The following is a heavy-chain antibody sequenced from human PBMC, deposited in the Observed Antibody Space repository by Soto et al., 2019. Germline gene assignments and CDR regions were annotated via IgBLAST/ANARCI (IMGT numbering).Heavy chain of an antibody. J-gene: IGHJ5*02. Sequence: SQTLSLTCAISGDSVSSNSAAWNWIRQPPSRGLEWLGRTYYRSKWYNDYAVSVKSRITINPDTSKNQFSLQLNSVTPEDTAVYYCARDFVLRLNWFDPWGQGTLVTVSS. V-gene: IGHV6-1*01. CDR1: GDSVSSNSAA. CDR2: TYYRSKWYN. CDR3: ARDFVLRLNWFDP. D-gene: IGHD3-10*02.